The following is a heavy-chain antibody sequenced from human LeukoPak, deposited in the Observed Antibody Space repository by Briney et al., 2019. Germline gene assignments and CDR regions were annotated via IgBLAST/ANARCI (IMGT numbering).Heavy chain of an antibody. CDR2: ITAIDGRT. CDR1: GFTFSSTT. J-gene: IGHJ4*02. Sequence: GGSLRLPCVAAGFTFSSTTMGWVRQAPGRGLEWVSSITAIDGRTYYADSVRGRFTISRDNSKNTVYLQLNSLRAGDTAIYYCTKDRRGPAAGTWYFDSWGQGTLVTVSS. V-gene: IGHV3-23*01. D-gene: IGHD6-13*01. CDR3: TKDRRGPAAGTWYFDS.